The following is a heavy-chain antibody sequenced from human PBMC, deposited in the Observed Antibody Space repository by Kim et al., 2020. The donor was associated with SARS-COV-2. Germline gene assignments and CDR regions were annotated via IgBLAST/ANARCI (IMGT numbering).Heavy chain of an antibody. D-gene: IGHD4-17*01. Sequence: ASVKVSCKASGYTFTSYDINWVRQATGQGLEWMGWMNPNSGNTGYAQNFQCRVTMTRNTSISTAYMELSSLRSDDTAVYYCTRSPGGVTTFKNWFDPWGQGTLVTVSA. J-gene: IGHJ5*02. CDR1: GYTFTSYD. CDR2: MNPNSGNT. CDR3: TRSPGGVTTFKNWFDP. V-gene: IGHV1-8*01.